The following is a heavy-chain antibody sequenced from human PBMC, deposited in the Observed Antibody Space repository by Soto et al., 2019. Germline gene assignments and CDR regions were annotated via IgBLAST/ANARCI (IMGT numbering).Heavy chain of an antibody. D-gene: IGHD5-12*01. J-gene: IGHJ4*02. CDR3: ARGCKWLRFGGYFDY. CDR1: GYTFTSYG. CDR2: ISAYNGNT. V-gene: IGHV1-18*01. Sequence: ASVKVSCKASGYTFTSYGISWVRQAPGQGLEWMGWISAYNGNTNYAQKLRGRVTMTTDTSTSPAYMELRSLRSDDTAVYYCARGCKWLRFGGYFDYWGQGTLVNVSS.